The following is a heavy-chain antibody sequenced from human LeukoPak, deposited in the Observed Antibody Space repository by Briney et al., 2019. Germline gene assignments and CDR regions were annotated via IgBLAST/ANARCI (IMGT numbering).Heavy chain of an antibody. J-gene: IGHJ4*02. CDR3: AKAYYYDSSGYSDTIFDY. Sequence: GGSLRLSCAASGFTFSSYAMSWVRQARGKGLEWVSAISGSGGSTYYADSVKGRFTISRDNSKNTLYLQMNSLRAEDTAVYYCAKAYYYDSSGYSDTIFDYWGQGTLVTVSS. CDR2: ISGSGGST. V-gene: IGHV3-23*01. CDR1: GFTFSSYA. D-gene: IGHD3-22*01.